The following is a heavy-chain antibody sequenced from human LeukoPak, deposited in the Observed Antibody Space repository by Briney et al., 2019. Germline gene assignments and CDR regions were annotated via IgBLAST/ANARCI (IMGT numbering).Heavy chain of an antibody. Sequence: ASVKVSCKASGYTFTGYYMHWVRQAPGQGLEWMGWINPNSGGTNYAQKFQGRVTMTRDTSISTAYMELSRLRSDDTAVYCCASRYDFWSGTLNYMDVWGKGTTVTVSS. CDR3: ASRYDFWSGTLNYMDV. CDR2: INPNSGGT. CDR1: GYTFTGYY. J-gene: IGHJ6*03. V-gene: IGHV1-2*02. D-gene: IGHD3-3*01.